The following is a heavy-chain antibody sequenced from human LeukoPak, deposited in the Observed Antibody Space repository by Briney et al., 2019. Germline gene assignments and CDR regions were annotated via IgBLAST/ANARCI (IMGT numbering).Heavy chain of an antibody. J-gene: IGHJ3*02. D-gene: IGHD6-6*01. CDR2: IYSGGST. Sequence: GGSLRLSCAASGFTVSSNYMSWVRQAPGKGLEWVSVIYSGGSTYYADSVKGRFTISRDNSKNTLYLQMNSLRAEDTAVYYCARDDKQLNAFDIWGQGTMVTVSS. CDR1: GFTVSSNY. V-gene: IGHV3-53*01. CDR3: ARDDKQLNAFDI.